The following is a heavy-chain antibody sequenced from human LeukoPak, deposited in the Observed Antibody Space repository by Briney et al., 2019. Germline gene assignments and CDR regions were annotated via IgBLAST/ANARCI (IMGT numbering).Heavy chain of an antibody. D-gene: IGHD2-2*01. J-gene: IGHJ5*02. CDR1: GFTFSSYA. V-gene: IGHV3-23*01. CDR2: ISGSGGST. Sequence: GSLSLSFAASGFTFSSYAMSWVRPAPGKGVGWVSAISGSGGSTYYSDSVKGRFTISRDNSKNTLYLQMNSLRAEDTAVYYCAKDGNIVVVPAARYNWFDPWGQGTLVTVSS. CDR3: AKDGNIVVVPAARYNWFDP.